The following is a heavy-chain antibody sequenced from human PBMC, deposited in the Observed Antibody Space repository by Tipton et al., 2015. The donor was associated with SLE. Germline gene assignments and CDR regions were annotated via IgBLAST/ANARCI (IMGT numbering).Heavy chain of an antibody. Sequence: QLVQSGAEVKKPGASVKVSCKASGYTFTSYAMHWVRQDPGQRLEWMGWINAGNGNTKYSQKFQGRVTITRDTSASTAYMELSSLGSEDTAVYCCARCGGKGYFDLWGRGTLVTVSS. CDR3: ARCGGKGYFDL. J-gene: IGHJ2*01. CDR2: INAGNGNT. D-gene: IGHD2-15*01. CDR1: GYTFTSYA. V-gene: IGHV1-3*01.